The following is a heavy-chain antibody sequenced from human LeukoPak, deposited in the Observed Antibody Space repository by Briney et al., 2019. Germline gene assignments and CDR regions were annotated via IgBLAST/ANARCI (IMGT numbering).Heavy chain of an antibody. CDR2: IGGDGDNT. CDR3: AKTIAGEC. J-gene: IGHJ3*01. D-gene: IGHD1-20*01. CDR1: GFTFSNFA. Sequence: GGSLRLSCAASGFTFSNFAMSWVRQAPGEGLEWVSAIGGDGDNTYYADSVKGRFTISRDNSKNTLYLQMNSLRAEDTALYYCAKTIAGECWGQGTMVTVSS. V-gene: IGHV3-23*01.